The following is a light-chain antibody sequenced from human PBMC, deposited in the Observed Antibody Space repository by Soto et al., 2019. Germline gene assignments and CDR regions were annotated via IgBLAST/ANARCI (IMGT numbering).Light chain of an antibody. V-gene: IGKV3-11*01. CDR2: DAS. CDR3: QQRSDWSWT. J-gene: IGKJ1*01. Sequence: EIVLTQSPATLSLSPGDRATLSCRASESVSSYLAWYQQKPGQAPRLLIYDASNSATGIPARFSGSGSGTDFTLAISSLEAEDFAVYYCQQRSDWSWTFGQGTKVEI. CDR1: ESVSSY.